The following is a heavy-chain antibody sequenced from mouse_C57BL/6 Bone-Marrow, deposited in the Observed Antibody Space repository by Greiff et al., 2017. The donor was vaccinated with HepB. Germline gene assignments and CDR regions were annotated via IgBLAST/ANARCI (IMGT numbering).Heavy chain of an antibody. J-gene: IGHJ3*01. CDR1: GFTFTDYY. CDR3: ARDSSYGAWFAY. CDR2: ISNKANGYTT. Sequence: EVHLVESGGGLVQPGGSLSLSCAASGFTFTDYYMSWVRQPPGKALEWLGFISNKANGYTTEYSASVKGRFTISRDNSQSILYLQMNALRAEDSATYYWARDSSYGAWFAYWGQGTLVTVSA. D-gene: IGHD1-1*01. V-gene: IGHV7-3*01.